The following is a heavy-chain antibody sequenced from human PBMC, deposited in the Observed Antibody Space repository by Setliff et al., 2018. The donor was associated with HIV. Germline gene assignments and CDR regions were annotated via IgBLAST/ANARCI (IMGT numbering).Heavy chain of an antibody. V-gene: IGHV3-7*03. Sequence: PGESLKISCEASGFTFSDFWMHWVRQAPGKGLEWVASISPDGNRNHCVGSVKGRFTASRDNAKSSLYLQMNSLRAEDTAVYFCAKVLLRTNAVYGVVSNRFDPWGQGALVTVSS. CDR3: AKVLLRTNAVYGVVSNRFDP. CDR1: GFTFSDFW. J-gene: IGHJ5*02. CDR2: ISPDGNRN. D-gene: IGHD2-8*01.